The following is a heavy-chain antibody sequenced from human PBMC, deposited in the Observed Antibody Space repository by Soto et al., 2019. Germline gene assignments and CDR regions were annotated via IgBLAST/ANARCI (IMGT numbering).Heavy chain of an antibody. CDR2: IYWDDDK. V-gene: IGHV2-5*02. CDR1: GFSLSTSGVG. J-gene: IGHJ4*02. CDR3: AHVPPPNYGDYYFDY. D-gene: IGHD4-17*01. Sequence: QITLKESGPTLVKPTQTLTLTCTFSGFSLSTSGVGVGWIRQPPGKALEWLALIYWDDDKRYSPSLKSRLTITKDTSKNQVVLTMTNMDPVDTATYYSAHVPPPNYGDYYFDYWGQGTLVTVSS.